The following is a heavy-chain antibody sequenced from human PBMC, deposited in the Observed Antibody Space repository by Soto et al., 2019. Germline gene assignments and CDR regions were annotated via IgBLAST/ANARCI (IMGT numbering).Heavy chain of an antibody. V-gene: IGHV1-69*04. J-gene: IGHJ4*02. CDR3: ARDLGGWPDY. CDR1: GGTFSSYI. CDR2: IIRIPDIA. Sequence: GASVKVSCKASGGTFSSYIISWVRQAPGQGLEWMGNIIRIPDIANYAKKFQGGVTITRDTSASTAYMELSSLRSEDTAVYYCARDLGGWPDYWGQGTLVTVSS. D-gene: IGHD2-15*01.